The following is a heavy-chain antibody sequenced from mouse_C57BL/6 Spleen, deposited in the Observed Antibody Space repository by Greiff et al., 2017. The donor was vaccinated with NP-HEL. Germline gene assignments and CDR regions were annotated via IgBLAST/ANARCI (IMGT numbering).Heavy chain of an antibody. Sequence: VQLQQPGAELVMPGASVKLSCKASGYTFTSYWMHWVKQRPGQGLEWIGEIDPSDSYTNYNQKFKGKSTLTVDKSSSTAYMQLSSLTSEDSAVYYCARSGDYYSNLDYWGQGTTLTVSS. CDR2: IDPSDSYT. J-gene: IGHJ2*01. CDR3: ARSGDYYSNLDY. V-gene: IGHV1-69*01. CDR1: GYTFTSYW. D-gene: IGHD2-5*01.